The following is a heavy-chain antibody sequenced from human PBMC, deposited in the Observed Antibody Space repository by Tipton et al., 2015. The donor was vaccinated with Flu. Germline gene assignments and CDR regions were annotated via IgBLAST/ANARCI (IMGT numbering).Heavy chain of an antibody. V-gene: IGHV3-7*01. J-gene: IGHJ4*02. CDR2: VRDDGSQE. D-gene: IGHD2-2*01. CDR3: ARPSRGSSFFDS. CDR1: GFTFTRYW. Sequence: SLRLSCAASGFTFTRYWMSWVRQTPGRGLEWVADVRDDGSQEIYLDAVKGRFTISRDNAKNSVYLQMTGLRAEGTGVYYCARPSRGSSFFDSWGQGTPVTVSS.